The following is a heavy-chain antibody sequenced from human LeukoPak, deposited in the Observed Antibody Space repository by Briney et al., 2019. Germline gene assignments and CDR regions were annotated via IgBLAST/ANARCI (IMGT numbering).Heavy chain of an antibody. Sequence: AGGSLRLSCAASGFTFSTYEVNWVRQAPEKGLEWVSYISSSGSTIYYADSVKGRFTISRDNAKNSLYLQMNSLRDEDTAIYYCARDPYNGNYGDFYYYYMDVWGKGTTVTISS. CDR1: GFTFSTYE. J-gene: IGHJ6*03. CDR2: ISSSGSTI. V-gene: IGHV3-48*03. D-gene: IGHD1-26*01. CDR3: ARDPYNGNYGDFYYYYMDV.